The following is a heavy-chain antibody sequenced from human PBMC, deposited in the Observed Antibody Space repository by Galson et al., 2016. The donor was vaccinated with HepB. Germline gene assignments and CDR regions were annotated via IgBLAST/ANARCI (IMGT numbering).Heavy chain of an antibody. CDR2: ISYDGTKI. Sequence: SLRLSCAASGFPFSGYPIHWVRQAPGKGLDWVASISYDGTKINYADSVKGRFTISRDNSKNTVSLQMNSLRVDDTAVFYCAREASYFNVLDHWGQGTLVTVSS. V-gene: IGHV3-30*04. CDR3: AREASYFNVLDH. J-gene: IGHJ4*02. CDR1: GFPFSGYP. D-gene: IGHD5-18*01.